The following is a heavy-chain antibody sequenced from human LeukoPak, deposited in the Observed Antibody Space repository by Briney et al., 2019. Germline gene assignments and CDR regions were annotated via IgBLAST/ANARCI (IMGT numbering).Heavy chain of an antibody. Sequence: GESLKISCKGSGYSFTSYWIGWVRQMPGKGLEWMGIIYPGDSDTRYSPSFQGQVTISADKSIRTAYLQWSSLKASDTAMYYCARQVPVVGYYDSSGYDYWGQGTLVTVSS. CDR1: GYSFTSYW. CDR3: ARQVPVVGYYDSSGYDY. J-gene: IGHJ4*02. CDR2: IYPGDSDT. V-gene: IGHV5-51*01. D-gene: IGHD3-22*01.